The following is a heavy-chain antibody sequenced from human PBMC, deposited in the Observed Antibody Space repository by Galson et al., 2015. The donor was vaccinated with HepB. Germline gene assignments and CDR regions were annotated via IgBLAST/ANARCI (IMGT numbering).Heavy chain of an antibody. CDR2: ILNDGSDK. J-gene: IGHJ6*02. CDR3: ARDLYRSELLYFGEPFAPYHHKGMDV. D-gene: IGHD3-10*01. Sequence: SLRLSCAASGFSFSRHAMYWVRQAPGKGLEWVAVILNDGSDKYYADSVKGRFTISRDNPKNTLYLQMNSLRGEDTAVYFCARDLYRSELLYFGEPFAPYHHKGMDVWGQGTTVTVSS. V-gene: IGHV3-30*04. CDR1: GFSFSRHA.